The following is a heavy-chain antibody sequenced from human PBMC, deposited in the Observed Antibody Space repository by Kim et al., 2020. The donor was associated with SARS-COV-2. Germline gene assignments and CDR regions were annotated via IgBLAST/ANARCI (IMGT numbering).Heavy chain of an antibody. V-gene: IGHV3-49*03. CDR2: IRSKAYGGTT. CDR1: GFTFGDYA. CDR3: TRDNYDYVWGSYRYTRGYFDY. Sequence: GGSLRLSCTASGFTFGDYAMSWFRQAPGKGLEWVGFIRSKAYGGTTEYAASVKGRFTISRDDSKSIAYLQMNSLKTEDTAVYYCTRDNYDYVWGSYRYTRGYFDYWGQGTLVTVSS. D-gene: IGHD3-16*02. J-gene: IGHJ4*02.